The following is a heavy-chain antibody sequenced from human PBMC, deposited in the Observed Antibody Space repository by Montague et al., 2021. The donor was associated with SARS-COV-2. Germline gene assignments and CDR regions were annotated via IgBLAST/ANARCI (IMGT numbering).Heavy chain of an antibody. J-gene: IGHJ4*02. D-gene: IGHD6-19*01. Sequence: PVLVKPTQTLTLTCTFSGFSLSTSGVGVGWIRQPPGKALEWLALIYWDDDKRYSPSLKSRLTITKDTSKNQVVLTMTNMDPVDTATYYCAHRRPIAVAGPYFDYWGQGTLVTVSS. V-gene: IGHV2-5*02. CDR2: IYWDDDK. CDR1: GFSLSTSGVG. CDR3: AHRRPIAVAGPYFDY.